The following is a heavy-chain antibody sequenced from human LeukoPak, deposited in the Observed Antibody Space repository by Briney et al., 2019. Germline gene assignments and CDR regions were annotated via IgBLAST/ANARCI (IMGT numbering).Heavy chain of an antibody. CDR2: IYSAGYT. D-gene: IGHD2/OR15-2a*01. CDR1: GGSISGYY. Sequence: SETLSLTCTVSGGSISGYYWSWIRQPAGEGLEWIGRIYSAGYTNFNPSLKSRVTVSVDTSRNQFFLMLTSVTAADTAVYYCARDGNYSTRDEWWFDPWGRGTLVTVSS. J-gene: IGHJ5*02. CDR3: ARDGNYSTRDEWWFDP. V-gene: IGHV4-4*07.